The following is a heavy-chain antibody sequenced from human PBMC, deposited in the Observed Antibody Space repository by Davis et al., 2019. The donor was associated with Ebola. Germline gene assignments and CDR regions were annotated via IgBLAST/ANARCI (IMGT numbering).Heavy chain of an antibody. D-gene: IGHD3-22*01. CDR2: IYHNRST. CDR1: GGSISNYY. CDR3: ARDAYYYDSSGYYRVGWFDP. J-gene: IGHJ5*02. Sequence: MPSETLSLTCTVSGGSISNYYWSWIRQPPGKGLEWIGYIYHNRSTNYNPSLKSRVTISVDTSKNQFSLKLSSVTAADTAVYYCARDAYYYDSSGYYRVGWFDPWGQGTLVTVSS. V-gene: IGHV4-59*01.